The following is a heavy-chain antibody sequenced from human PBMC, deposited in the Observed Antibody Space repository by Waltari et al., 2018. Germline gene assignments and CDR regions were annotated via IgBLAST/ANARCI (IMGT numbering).Heavy chain of an antibody. CDR2: IYPGDSDT. V-gene: IGHV5-51*03. J-gene: IGHJ3*02. Sequence: EVQLVQSGAEVKKPGESLKIYCKGSGYSFTSYWIGWVRQMPGKGLEWMGIIYPGDSDTRYSPSVQGQVTISADKSISTAYRQGSSLKASDTAMYYCARRSAVGAIPGDAFDIWGQGTMVTVSS. CDR3: ARRSAVGAIPGDAFDI. D-gene: IGHD1-26*01. CDR1: GYSFTSYW.